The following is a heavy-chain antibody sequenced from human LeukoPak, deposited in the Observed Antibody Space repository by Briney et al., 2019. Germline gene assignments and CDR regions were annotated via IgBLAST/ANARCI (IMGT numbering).Heavy chain of an antibody. J-gene: IGHJ3*02. CDR3: ARDRGYYGYIYGDYRHTHMAFDI. V-gene: IGHV3-7*01. CDR2: IKEDGTEK. Sequence: GGSLRLSCAASGFNFRNFWMNWVRQAPGKGLEWVANIKEDGTEKYYVDSVKGRFTISRDNAESSLYLQMRSLRAEGTAVYYCARDRGYYGYIYGDYRHTHMAFDIWGQGTMVAVSS. CDR1: GFNFRNFW. D-gene: IGHD3-16*02.